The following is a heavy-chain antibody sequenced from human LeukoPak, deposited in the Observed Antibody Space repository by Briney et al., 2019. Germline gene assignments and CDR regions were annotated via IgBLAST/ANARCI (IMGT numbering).Heavy chain of an antibody. D-gene: IGHD6-6*01. V-gene: IGHV4-39*07. CDR2: IYYSGST. CDR3: ARDGRGSSSGQIY. J-gene: IGHJ4*02. Sequence: PSETLSLTCTVSGVSISSSNSYWGWIRQPPGKGLEWIGSIYYSGSTYYNPSLKSRVTISVDTSKNQFSLKLSSVTAADTAVYYCARDGRGSSSGQIYWGQGTLVTVSS. CDR1: GVSISSSNSY.